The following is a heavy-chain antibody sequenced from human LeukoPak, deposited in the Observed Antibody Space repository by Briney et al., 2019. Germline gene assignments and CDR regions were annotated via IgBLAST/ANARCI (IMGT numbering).Heavy chain of an antibody. J-gene: IGHJ6*03. CDR3: ARLDIGSGSYYRYYYYMDV. Sequence: SETLSLTCSVSGGSISSSTYYWGWVRQPPGKGLEWIGSIYYSGSTYYNPSLKSRVTISADTSKNQFSLKLSSVTAAAAAVYYWARLDIGSGSYYRYYYYMDVWGKGTTVTVSS. V-gene: IGHV4-39*07. CDR2: IYYSGST. CDR1: GGSISSSTYY. D-gene: IGHD3-10*01.